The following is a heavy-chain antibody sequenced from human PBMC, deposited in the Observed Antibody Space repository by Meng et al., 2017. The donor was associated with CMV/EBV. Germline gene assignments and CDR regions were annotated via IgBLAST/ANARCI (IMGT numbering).Heavy chain of an antibody. CDR2: INPNSGGT. Sequence: ASVQVSCKASVYTFTGYYMHWVRQAPGQGLEWMGWINPNSGGTNYAQKFQGRVTMTRDTFISTAYMGLSRLRSDDTAVYYCASLYYDFWSGYWGNYYYGMDVWGQGTTVTVSS. D-gene: IGHD3-3*01. CDR1: VYTFTGYY. J-gene: IGHJ6*02. V-gene: IGHV1-2*02. CDR3: ASLYYDFWSGYWGNYYYGMDV.